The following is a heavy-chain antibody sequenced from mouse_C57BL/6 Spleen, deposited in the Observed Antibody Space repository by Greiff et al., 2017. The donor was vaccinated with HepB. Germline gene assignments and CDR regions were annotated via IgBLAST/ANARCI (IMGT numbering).Heavy chain of an antibody. CDR2: IHPNSSST. CDR3: ARRRCYDGYYHFDY. Sequence: QVQLQQPGAELVKPGASVKLSCKASGYTFTSYWMHWVKQRPGQGLEWIGMIHPNSSSTNYNEKFKSKATLTVDKSSSTAYMQLSSLTSEDYAVYYCARRRCYDGYYHFDYWGQGTTLTVSS. V-gene: IGHV1-64*01. CDR1: GYTFTSYW. D-gene: IGHD2-3*01. J-gene: IGHJ2*01.